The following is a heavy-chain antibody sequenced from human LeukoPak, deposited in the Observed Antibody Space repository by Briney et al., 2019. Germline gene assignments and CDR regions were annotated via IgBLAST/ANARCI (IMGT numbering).Heavy chain of an antibody. V-gene: IGHV1-3*01. J-gene: IGHJ6*02. CDR2: INAGNGNT. CDR1: GYTFTTYA. CDR3: ARSLPAAMAYYYYGMDV. Sequence: ASVKVSCKASGYTFTTYAMHWVRQAPGQRLEWMGWINAGNGNTKYSQKFQGRVTITRDTSASTAYMELSSLRSEDTAVYYCARSLPAAMAYYYYGMDVWGQGTTVTVSS. D-gene: IGHD2-2*01.